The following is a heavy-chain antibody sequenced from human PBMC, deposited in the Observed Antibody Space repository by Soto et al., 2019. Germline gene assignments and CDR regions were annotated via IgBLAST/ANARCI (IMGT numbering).Heavy chain of an antibody. CDR3: ARFRLLEWNSKTSRGYFDY. J-gene: IGHJ4*02. D-gene: IGHD3-3*01. CDR1: GYTFTSYY. Sequence: ASVKVSCKASGYTFTSYYMHWVRQAPGQGLEWMGIINPSGGSTSYAQKFQGRVTMTRDTSTSTVYMELSSLRSEDTAVYYCARFRLLEWNSKTSRGYFDYWGQGTLVTVSS. CDR2: INPSGGST. V-gene: IGHV1-46*01.